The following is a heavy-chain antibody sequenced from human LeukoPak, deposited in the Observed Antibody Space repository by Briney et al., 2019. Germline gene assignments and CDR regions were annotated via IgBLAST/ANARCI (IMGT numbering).Heavy chain of an antibody. D-gene: IGHD6-19*01. V-gene: IGHV3-53*01. CDR3: ARAAVPNYGMDV. CDR2: IYSGGST. CDR1: GFTVSSNY. Sequence: GGSLRLSCAASGFTVSSNYMSWVRQAPGKGLEWVSVIYSGGSTYYADSVKGRFTISRDNSKNTLYLQMNSLRAEDTAVYYCARAAVPNYGMDVWGQGTTVTVSS. J-gene: IGHJ6*02.